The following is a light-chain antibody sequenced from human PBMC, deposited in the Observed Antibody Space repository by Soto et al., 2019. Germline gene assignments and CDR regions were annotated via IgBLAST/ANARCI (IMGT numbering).Light chain of an antibody. CDR1: QDIGSA. CDR2: DAC. CDR3: QQFNRFPLT. J-gene: IGKJ4*01. V-gene: IGKV1-13*02. Sequence: IQLTQSPSSLSASVGDRVTITCRAGQDIGSALAWYQQRPGKAPKLLLYDACNLEAGVPSRFSGSGSGTDFTLTITSLRPEDFATYYCQQFNRFPLTFGGGTKVQIK.